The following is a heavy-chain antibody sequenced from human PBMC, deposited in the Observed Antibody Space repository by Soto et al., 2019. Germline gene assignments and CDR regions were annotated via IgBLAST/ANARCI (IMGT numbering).Heavy chain of an antibody. CDR3: ARDQGSGWAFDY. V-gene: IGHV3-30-3*01. CDR2: ISYDGSNK. Sequence: QVQLVESGGGVVQPGRSLRLSCAASGFTFSSYAMHWVRQAPGKGLEWVAVISYDGSNKYYADSVKGRFTISRDNSKNTLYLEMNGLRAEDKAVYYCARDQGSGWAFDYWGQGTLVTVSS. J-gene: IGHJ4*02. CDR1: GFTFSSYA. D-gene: IGHD6-19*01.